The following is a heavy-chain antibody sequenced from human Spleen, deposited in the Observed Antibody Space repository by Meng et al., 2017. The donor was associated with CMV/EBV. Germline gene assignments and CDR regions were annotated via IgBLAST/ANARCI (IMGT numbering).Heavy chain of an antibody. D-gene: IGHD3-3*01. CDR3: ARGLSDYNFWNGTYYYYAMDV. J-gene: IGHJ6*02. CDR1: YS. Sequence: YSMHWVRQAPGKGLEWVALISYDGSNKDYADSVKGRFTISRDNSKNTLYLQMNSLRVEDTAVYYCARGLSDYNFWNGTYYYYAMDVWGQGITVTVSS. V-gene: IGHV3-30*04. CDR2: ISYDGSNK.